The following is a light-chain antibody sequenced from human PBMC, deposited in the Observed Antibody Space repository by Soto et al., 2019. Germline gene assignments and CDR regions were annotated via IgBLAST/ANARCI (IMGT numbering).Light chain of an antibody. J-gene: IGKJ2*01. Sequence: DIPMTQSPTTLSASVGDRAIITCRASQTVRNWLAWFQQKPGEAPKLLIYKASRLESGVSSRFSGSGYGTDFTLTITNLVPGDSATYFCQQYDASPLTFGQGKKLEIK. CDR2: KAS. V-gene: IGKV1-5*03. CDR1: QTVRNW. CDR3: QQYDASPLT.